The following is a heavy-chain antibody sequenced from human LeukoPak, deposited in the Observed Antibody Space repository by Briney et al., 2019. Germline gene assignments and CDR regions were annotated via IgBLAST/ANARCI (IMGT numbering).Heavy chain of an antibody. J-gene: IGHJ5*02. CDR3: ARGSTTGTTMVWFDP. V-gene: IGHV1-69*04. Sequence: SVKVSCKASGGTFSSYAISWVRQAPGQGLEWMGRIIPILGIANYAQKFQGRVTITADKSTSTAYMELSSLRSEDTAVYYCARGSTTGTTMVWFDPWGQGTLVTVSS. D-gene: IGHD1-1*01. CDR1: GGTFSSYA. CDR2: IIPILGIA.